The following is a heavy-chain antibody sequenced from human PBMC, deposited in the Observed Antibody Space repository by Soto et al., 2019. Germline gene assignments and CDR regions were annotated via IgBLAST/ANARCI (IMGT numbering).Heavy chain of an antibody. D-gene: IGHD3-9*01. J-gene: IGHJ4*02. V-gene: IGHV3-7*03. Sequence: GWSLRLSCVSSVFTFTRYYMTWVRQAPGKGLEWVASINLDGSEQFYVDSVKGRFIISRDNARSSLYLQMNSLRAEDTALYFCLRENWFQDYWGPGTLVTVSS. CDR2: INLDGSEQ. CDR3: LRENWFQDY. CDR1: VFTFTRYY.